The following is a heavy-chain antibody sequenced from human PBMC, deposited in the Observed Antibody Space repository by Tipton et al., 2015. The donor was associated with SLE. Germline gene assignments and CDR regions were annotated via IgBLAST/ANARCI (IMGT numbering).Heavy chain of an antibody. V-gene: IGHV4-34*01. CDR1: GGSFSGYY. J-gene: IGHJ6*02. CDR3: ARLDGYSHLDV. CDR2: INHSGGT. D-gene: IGHD5-24*01. Sequence: TLSLTCAVYGGSFSGYYWSWIRQPPGKGLEWIGEINHSGGTNYNPSLKSRVTISVDTSKNQFSLKLSSVTAADTAVYYCARLDGYSHLDVWGQGTTVTVSS.